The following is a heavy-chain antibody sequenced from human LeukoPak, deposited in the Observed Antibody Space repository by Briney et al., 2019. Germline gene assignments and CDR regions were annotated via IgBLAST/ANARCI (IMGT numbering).Heavy chain of an antibody. D-gene: IGHD2-2*01. CDR1: GYSFTSYW. J-gene: IGHJ4*02. CDR2: IYPGDSDT. Sequence: GESLKISCKGSGYSFTSYWIGWVRQMPGKGLEWMGIIYPGDSDTSYSPSFQGQVTISADKSISTAYLQWSRLTASDTAMYYCARHLSSTSCFDYWGQGTLVTVSS. V-gene: IGHV5-51*01. CDR3: ARHLSSTSCFDY.